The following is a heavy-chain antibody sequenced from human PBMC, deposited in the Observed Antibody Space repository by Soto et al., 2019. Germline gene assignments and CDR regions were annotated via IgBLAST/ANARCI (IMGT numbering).Heavy chain of an antibody. V-gene: IGHV1-8*01. J-gene: IGHJ6*02. CDR3: ARGRARVDPSTYYYDMDV. Sequence: QVQLVQSGAEVKKPGASVKVSCKASGYTFTSYDINWVRQATGQGLEWMGWMNPNSGNTGYAQKFQGRVTMTRNTSISTAYMELSSLRSEDTAVYYCARGRARVDPSTYYYDMDVWGQGTTVTVSS. D-gene: IGHD5-12*01. CDR1: GYTFTSYD. CDR2: MNPNSGNT.